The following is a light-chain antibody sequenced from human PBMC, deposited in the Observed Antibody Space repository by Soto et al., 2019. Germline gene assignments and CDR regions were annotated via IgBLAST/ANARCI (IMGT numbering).Light chain of an antibody. CDR1: QGISNH. Sequence: IRMTQSPTAMSPSVGARVTITCGASQGISNHLLWFQQKPGKVPKSLISAASSWQSGVPSRFSGSGYGTEFTLTISSLQTEDFATYYCLQHNSYPLTFGGGTKVDIK. CDR2: AAS. CDR3: LQHNSYPLT. J-gene: IGKJ4*01. V-gene: IGKV1-17*03.